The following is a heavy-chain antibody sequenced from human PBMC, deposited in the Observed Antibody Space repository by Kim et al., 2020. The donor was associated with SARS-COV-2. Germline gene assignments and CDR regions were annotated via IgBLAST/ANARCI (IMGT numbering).Heavy chain of an antibody. V-gene: IGHV3-23*01. D-gene: IGHD2-15*01. CDR2: IRDSGTVT. J-gene: IGHJ2*01. CDR1: GFTFISNA. CDR3: AKDRWYWYFDL. Sequence: GGSLRLSCAASGFTFISNAMTWVRQAPGKGLEWVSGIRDSGTVTYYGDSVKGRFPISRDNSKNTVYLKMDSLRANDTAVYYCAKDRWYWYFDLWGGGTLV.